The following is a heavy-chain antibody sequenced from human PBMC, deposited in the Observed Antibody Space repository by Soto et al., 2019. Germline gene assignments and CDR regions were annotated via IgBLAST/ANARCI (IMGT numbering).Heavy chain of an antibody. J-gene: IGHJ3*02. CDR2: IKQDGTEK. Sequence: GGSLRLSCAASGFTFSRHWMNWVRQAPGKGLEWVANIKQDGTEKNYVDSVKGRFTISRDNARKSLYLQMDSLRAEDTAVYFCARGDPHMITGMDSFDIWGQGTMVTVSS. V-gene: IGHV3-7*01. CDR1: GFTFSRHW. CDR3: ARGDPHMITGMDSFDI. D-gene: IGHD3-16*01.